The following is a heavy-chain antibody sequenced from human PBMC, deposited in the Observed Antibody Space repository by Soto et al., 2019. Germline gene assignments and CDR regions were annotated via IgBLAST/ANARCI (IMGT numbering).Heavy chain of an antibody. D-gene: IGHD2-2*01. CDR3: ARGEIVVVPAAHYYYYYMDV. Sequence: QVQLQQWGAGLLKPSETLSLTCAVYGGSFSGYYWSWIRQPPGKGLEWIGEINHSGSTNYNPSLKSRVTISVDTPKNQFSLKLSSVTAADTAVYYCARGEIVVVPAAHYYYYYMDVWGKGTTVTVSS. V-gene: IGHV4-34*01. CDR1: GGSFSGYY. CDR2: INHSGST. J-gene: IGHJ6*03.